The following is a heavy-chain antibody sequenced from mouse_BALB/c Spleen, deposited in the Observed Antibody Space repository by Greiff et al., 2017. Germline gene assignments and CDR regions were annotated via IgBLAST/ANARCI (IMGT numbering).Heavy chain of an antibody. CDR1: GYTFTSYW. CDR2: INPSNGRT. CDR3: ARRLYYYGSRNAMDY. Sequence: QVQLQQPGAELVKPGASVKLSCKASGYTFTSYWMHWVKQRPGQGLEWIGEINPSNGRTNYNEKFKSKATLTVDKSSSTAYMQLSSLTSEDSAVYYCARRLYYYGSRNAMDYRGQGTSVTVSS. D-gene: IGHD1-1*01. J-gene: IGHJ4*01. V-gene: IGHV1S81*02.